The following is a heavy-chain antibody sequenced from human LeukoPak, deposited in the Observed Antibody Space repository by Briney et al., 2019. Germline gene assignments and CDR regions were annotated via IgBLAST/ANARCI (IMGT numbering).Heavy chain of an antibody. CDR3: ASGYNYGLDS. J-gene: IGHJ4*02. CDR2: ISSSGSTM. D-gene: IGHD5-18*01. Sequence: GGSLRLSCAVSGGTFSSYEMDWVRQAPGKGLEWVSYISSSGSTMYLADSVKGRFTISRDNAKNSVYLQMNSLRAEDTAIYYCASGYNYGLDSWGQGTLVTVSS. CDR1: GGTFSSYE. V-gene: IGHV3-48*03.